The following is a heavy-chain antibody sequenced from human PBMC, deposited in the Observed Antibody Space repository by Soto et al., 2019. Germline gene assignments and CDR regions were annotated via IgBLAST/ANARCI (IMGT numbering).Heavy chain of an antibody. CDR2: IYYSGST. CDR3: ARDVTVDNWNYFGY. V-gene: IGHV4-30-4*01. CDR1: GGSISSGDYY. Sequence: SETLSLTGTVSGGSISSGDYYWGWIRQPPGKGLEWIGYIYYSGSTYYRPSLKSRVTISVDTSKNQFSLKLSSVTAADTAVYYCARDVTVDNWNYFGYCGQGTLVTVSS. D-gene: IGHD1-20*01. J-gene: IGHJ4*02.